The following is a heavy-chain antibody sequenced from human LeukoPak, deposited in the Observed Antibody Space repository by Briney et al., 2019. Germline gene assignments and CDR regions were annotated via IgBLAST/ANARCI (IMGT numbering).Heavy chain of an antibody. CDR1: GYTFTGYY. V-gene: IGHV1-2*02. D-gene: IGHD4-17*01. CDR2: INPNSGGT. J-gene: IGHJ6*02. Sequence: GASVKVSCKASGYTFTGYYMHWVRQAPGQGLEWMGWINPNSGGTNYAQKFQGRVTMTRDTSISTAYMELSRLRSDDTAVYYSARDDYGDYSYYYGMDVWGQGTTVTVSS. CDR3: ARDDYGDYSYYYGMDV.